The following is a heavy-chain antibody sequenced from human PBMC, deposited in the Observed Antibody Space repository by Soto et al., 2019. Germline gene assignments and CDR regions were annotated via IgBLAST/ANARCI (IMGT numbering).Heavy chain of an antibody. CDR3: ARWWSGSRQGFDP. V-gene: IGHV4-31*03. D-gene: IGHD3-3*01. Sequence: QVQLQESGPGLVKPSQTLSLTCTVSGGSISSGDYYWSWIRQHPWKGLEWIGYIYYSGSTYYNPSLKSRVTISVDTSKNQFSLKLSSVTAAYTAVYYCARWWSGSRQGFDPWGQGTLVTVSS. CDR2: IYYSGST. CDR1: GGSISSGDYY. J-gene: IGHJ5*02.